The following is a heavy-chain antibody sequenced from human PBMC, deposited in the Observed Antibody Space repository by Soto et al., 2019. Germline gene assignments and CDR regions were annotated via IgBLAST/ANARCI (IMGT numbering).Heavy chain of an antibody. V-gene: IGHV1-18*04. Sequence: ASVKVSCKASGYTFTSYGISWVRQAPGQGLEWMGWISAYNGNTNYAQKLQGRVTMTTGTSTSTAYMELRSLRSDDTAVYYCARFHLSVVVTDNRPQNWFDPWGQGTLVTVPS. CDR1: GYTFTSYG. CDR2: ISAYNGNT. J-gene: IGHJ5*02. CDR3: ARFHLSVVVTDNRPQNWFDP. D-gene: IGHD2-21*02.